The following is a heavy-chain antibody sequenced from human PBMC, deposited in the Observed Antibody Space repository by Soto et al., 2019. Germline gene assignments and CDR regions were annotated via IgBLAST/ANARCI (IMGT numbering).Heavy chain of an antibody. CDR1: SGSISSSNW. D-gene: IGHD5-12*01. J-gene: IGHJ5*02. CDR3: ARDGSGYET. CDR2: IYHSGGT. V-gene: IGHV4-4*02. Sequence: SEPLSLTCAVSSGSISSSNWWSWVRQPPGKGLGWIGEIYHSGGTNYNPSLKSRVTISVDKSKNQFSLKLSSVTAADTAVYYCARDGSGYETWGQGTLVTVSS.